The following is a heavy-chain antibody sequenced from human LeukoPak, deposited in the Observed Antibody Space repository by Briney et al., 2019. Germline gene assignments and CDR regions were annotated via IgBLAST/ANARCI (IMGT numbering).Heavy chain of an antibody. D-gene: IGHD1-1*01. V-gene: IGHV1-2*02. J-gene: IGHJ3*01. Sequence: VASVKVSCKASGYTFDNYYIHWVRQARGQGLEWVGRINPDKGGTTYARRFQGRVTMTRDTSTNTAYMELRRLTSDDAAVYYCARDPAWNAFDVWGQGTLVTVS. CDR3: ARDPAWNAFDV. CDR1: GYTFDNYY. CDR2: INPDKGGT.